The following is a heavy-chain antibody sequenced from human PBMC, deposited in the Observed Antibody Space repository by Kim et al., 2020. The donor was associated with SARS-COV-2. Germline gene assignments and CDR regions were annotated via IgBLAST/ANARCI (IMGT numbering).Heavy chain of an antibody. J-gene: IGHJ6*02. D-gene: IGHD2-2*01. CDR1: GYTFTSYY. Sequence: ASVKVSCKASGYTFTSYYMHWVRQAPGQGLEWMGIINPSGGSTSYAQKFQGRVTMTRDTSTSTVYMELSSLRSEDTAVYYCARDFIDIVVVPAAKGGYYYYYGMDVWGQGTTVTVSS. V-gene: IGHV1-46*01. CDR2: INPSGGST. CDR3: ARDFIDIVVVPAAKGGYYYYYGMDV.